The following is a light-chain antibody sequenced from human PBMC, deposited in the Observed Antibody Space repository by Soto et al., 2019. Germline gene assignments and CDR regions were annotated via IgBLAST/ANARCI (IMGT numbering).Light chain of an antibody. V-gene: IGKV1-27*01. J-gene: IGKJ1*01. CDR1: RGIYTH. CDR3: QTYDKAPWT. Sequence: DIQMTQSPSSLSASVGDRVTITCRASRGIYTHLAWYQQKPRNAPKLLIYAASTLHSGVPSRFSASGSGTDFILTISALQSEDVGTYFCQTYDKAPWTFGPGTRV. CDR2: AAS.